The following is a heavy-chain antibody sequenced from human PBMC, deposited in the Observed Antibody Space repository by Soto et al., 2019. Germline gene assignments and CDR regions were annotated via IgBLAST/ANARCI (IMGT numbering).Heavy chain of an antibody. D-gene: IGHD6-13*01. V-gene: IGHV3-48*02. J-gene: IGHJ5*02. CDR1: GFTFSSYS. CDR2: ISSSSSTI. Sequence: GGSLRLSCAASGFTFSSYSMNWVRQAPGKGLEWVSYISSSSSTIYYADSVKGRFTISRDNAKNSLYLQMNSLRDEDTAVYYCARGAYTGRPKSAGYSSTLNWFDPWGQGTLVTVSS. CDR3: ARGAYTGRPKSAGYSSTLNWFDP.